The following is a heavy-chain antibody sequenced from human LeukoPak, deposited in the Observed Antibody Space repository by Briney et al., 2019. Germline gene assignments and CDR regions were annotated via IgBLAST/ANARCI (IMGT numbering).Heavy chain of an antibody. CDR3: AKSLGSVVVTANDY. D-gene: IGHD2-21*02. V-gene: IGHV3-23*01. CDR1: GFTFSSYA. J-gene: IGHJ4*02. Sequence: GGSLRLSCAAPGFTFSSYAMSWVRQAPGKGLEWVSAISGSGGSTYYADSVKGRFTISRDNSKNTLYLQTNSLRAEDTAVYYCAKSLGSVVVTANDYWGQGTLVTVSS. CDR2: ISGSGGST.